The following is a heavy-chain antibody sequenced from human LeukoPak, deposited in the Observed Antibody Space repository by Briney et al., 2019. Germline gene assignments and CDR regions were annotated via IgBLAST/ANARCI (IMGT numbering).Heavy chain of an antibody. CDR2: IYYSGST. CDR1: GGSISSSSYY. J-gene: IGHJ4*02. V-gene: IGHV4-39*07. Sequence: SETLSLTCTVSGGSISSSSYYWGWIRQPPGKGLEWIGSIYYSGSTYYNPSLKSRVTISVDTSKNQFSLKLTSVTAADTAVYYCAGRGSFASPDTLWGQGTLVTVSS. D-gene: IGHD3-16*01. CDR3: AGRGSFASPDTL.